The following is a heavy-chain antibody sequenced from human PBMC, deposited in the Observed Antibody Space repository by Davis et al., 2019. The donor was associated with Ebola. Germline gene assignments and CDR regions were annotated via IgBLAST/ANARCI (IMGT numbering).Heavy chain of an antibody. V-gene: IGHV1-46*01. CDR3: ARADPGDPEDY. Sequence: ASVKVSCKAFGYSFMSYYVHWVRQAPGQGLEWMGVINPSGGSTDYAQKFQGRVTMTRDTSTSTVYMELSSLRSDDTAVYYCARADPGDPEDYWGQGTLVTVSA. D-gene: IGHD3-10*01. J-gene: IGHJ4*02. CDR1: GYSFMSYY. CDR2: INPSGGST.